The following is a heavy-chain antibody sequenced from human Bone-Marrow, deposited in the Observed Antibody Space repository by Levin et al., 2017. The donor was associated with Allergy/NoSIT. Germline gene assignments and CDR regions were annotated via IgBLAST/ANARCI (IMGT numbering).Heavy chain of an antibody. CDR2: IYSGGST. CDR1: GFTVSSNY. J-gene: IGHJ4*02. Sequence: GGSLRLSCAASGFTVSSNYMSWVRQAPGKGLEWVSVIYSGGSTYYADSVKGRFTISRDNSKNTLYLQMNSLRAEDTAVYYCARVTAMGEYYFDYWGQGTLVTVSS. D-gene: IGHD5-18*01. V-gene: IGHV3-66*01. CDR3: ARVTAMGEYYFDY.